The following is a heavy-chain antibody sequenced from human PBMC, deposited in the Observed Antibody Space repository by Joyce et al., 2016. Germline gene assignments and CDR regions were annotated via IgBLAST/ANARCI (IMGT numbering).Heavy chain of an antibody. J-gene: IGHJ4*02. Sequence: QVRLQQWGAGLLKPSETLSLTCDVYGGSFSGYYWSWIRQPPGKGLEWIAQINHIGSTNYNPSLKSRGVISVDTSKNQFSLRLTFVTAADTAVYYCARGWGSGDYGHNDYWGQGTLVTVSS. V-gene: IGHV4-34*01. D-gene: IGHD4-17*01. CDR1: GGSFSGYY. CDR3: ARGWGSGDYGHNDY. CDR2: INHIGST.